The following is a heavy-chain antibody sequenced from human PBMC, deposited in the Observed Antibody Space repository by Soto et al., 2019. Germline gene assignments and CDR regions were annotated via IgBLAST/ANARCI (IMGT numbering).Heavy chain of an antibody. D-gene: IGHD2-2*02. Sequence: GSLRLSCTAAGFSFSDYAMSWVRQPPGRGLEWVSVISAGGSTYYADSVKGRFTVSRANSKNTLYLQMNSRRADDTAVYYCANVPIWCSSTSCYTEGFDYWGQGTLVTVPS. J-gene: IGHJ4*02. CDR1: GFSFSDYA. CDR2: ISAGGST. CDR3: ANVPIWCSSTSCYTEGFDY. V-gene: IGHV3-23*01.